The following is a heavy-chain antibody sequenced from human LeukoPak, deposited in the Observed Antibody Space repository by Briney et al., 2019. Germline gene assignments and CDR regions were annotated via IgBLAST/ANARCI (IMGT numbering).Heavy chain of an antibody. J-gene: IGHJ3*02. D-gene: IGHD3-9*01. CDR2: MTSGGSYK. Sequence: GGSLRLSCAASEFNFKTYGMSWVRQAPGKGLEWVSSMTSGGSYKYYADSVKGRFTISRDNSKNSLYLQMNGLRAEDTAVYYCAREALYYDILTGYPQHAFDIWGQGTMVTVSS. V-gene: IGHV3-21*01. CDR1: EFNFKTYG. CDR3: AREALYYDILTGYPQHAFDI.